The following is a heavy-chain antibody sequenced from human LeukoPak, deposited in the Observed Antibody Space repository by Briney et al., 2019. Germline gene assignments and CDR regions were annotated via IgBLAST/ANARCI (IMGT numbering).Heavy chain of an antibody. CDR2: ISSSSSTI. J-gene: IGHJ4*02. CDR1: GFTFSSYA. V-gene: IGHV3-48*01. CDR3: ARGLEY. Sequence: PGGSLRLSCAASGFTFSSYAMTWVRQAPGKGLEWVSYISSSSSTIYYADSVKGRFTISRDNAKNSLYLQMNSLRAEDTAVYYCARGLEYWGQGTLVTVSS.